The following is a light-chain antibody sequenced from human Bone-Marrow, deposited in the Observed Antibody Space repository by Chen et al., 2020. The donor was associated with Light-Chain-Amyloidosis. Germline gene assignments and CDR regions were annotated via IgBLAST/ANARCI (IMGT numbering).Light chain of an antibody. Sequence: QSALTQPASVSGSPGRSLTISCSGTIIGTFNLVSWYQQDPGNAPKLIIYEGSRRPSEGSDRFSSSTSGNTASRTISGLHTEDEADYYCCSYGCYSTFVFGGGTKLTVL. J-gene: IGLJ2*01. CDR1: IIGTFNL. CDR3: CSYGCYSTFV. CDR2: EGS. V-gene: IGLV2-23*03.